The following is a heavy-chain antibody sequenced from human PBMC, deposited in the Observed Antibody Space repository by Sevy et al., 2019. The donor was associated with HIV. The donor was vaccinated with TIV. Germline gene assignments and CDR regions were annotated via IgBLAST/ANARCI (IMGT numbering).Heavy chain of an antibody. CDR3: AKMQGGSYNYYGMDV. V-gene: IGHV3-30*18. Sequence: GGSLRLSCAASGFIFSTYGIHWVRQAPGKELEWVAVISYDGSEKYYADSVRGRFTISRDNSKNTLYLQMNSLRVEDTAIYYCAKMQGGSYNYYGMDVWGQGTTVTVSS. CDR2: ISYDGSEK. D-gene: IGHD1-26*01. CDR1: GFIFSTYG. J-gene: IGHJ6*02.